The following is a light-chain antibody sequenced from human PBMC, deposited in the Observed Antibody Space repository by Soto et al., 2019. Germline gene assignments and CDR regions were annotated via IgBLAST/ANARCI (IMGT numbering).Light chain of an antibody. CDR2: SND. CDR3: AAWDDSLYGVV. J-gene: IGLJ2*01. V-gene: IGLV1-44*01. CDR1: SSNIGSKT. Sequence: QSVLTQPPSASAPPGQRVTISCSGSSSNIGSKTVNWYQQLPGTAPKPLIFSNDQRPSGVPDRFSGSKSGTSAFLAISGLQYADEANYYCAAWDDSLYGVVFGGGTKLTVL.